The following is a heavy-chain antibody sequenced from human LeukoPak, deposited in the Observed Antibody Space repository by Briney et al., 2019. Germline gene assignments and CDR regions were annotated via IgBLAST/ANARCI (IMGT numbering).Heavy chain of an antibody. Sequence: GGSLRLSCVASGFTLSSHWMHWVRQAPGKGLEWVSYISSSSSTIYYADSVKGRFTISRDNAKNSLYLQMNSLRAEDTAVYYCARDLDKYGYSYGLDYWGQGTLVTVSS. V-gene: IGHV3-48*01. J-gene: IGHJ4*02. CDR3: ARDLDKYGYSYGLDY. D-gene: IGHD5-18*01. CDR1: GFTLSSHW. CDR2: ISSSSSTI.